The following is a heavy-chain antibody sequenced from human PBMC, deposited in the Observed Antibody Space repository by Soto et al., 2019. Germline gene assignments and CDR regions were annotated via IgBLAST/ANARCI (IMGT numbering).Heavy chain of an antibody. CDR2: IIPLFGTT. CDR1: GGSFSSYA. CDR3: ARGTVTGSEYNYYYYGMDV. D-gene: IGHD1-1*01. Sequence: SVKVSWKASGGSFSSYAIDWVRQAPGQGLEWMGGIIPLFGTTNYAQKLQGRVKLTADESTRTAYMELSTLTSEDTAVYYCARGTVTGSEYNYYYYGMDVWGQGTTVTVSS. V-gene: IGHV1-69*13. J-gene: IGHJ6*02.